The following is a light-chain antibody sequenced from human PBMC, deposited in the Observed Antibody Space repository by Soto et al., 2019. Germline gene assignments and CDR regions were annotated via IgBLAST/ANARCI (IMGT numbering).Light chain of an antibody. CDR3: QQSYSTPVT. J-gene: IGKJ1*01. Sequence: DIQMTQSPSALSASVGDRVTITCRASQSISIYLNWYQQKPGKAPKLLIYAASSLQSGVPSRFSGSGSGTDFTLTISSLQPEDFATYYCQQSYSTPVTFGQGTKVDIK. CDR1: QSISIY. V-gene: IGKV1-39*01. CDR2: AAS.